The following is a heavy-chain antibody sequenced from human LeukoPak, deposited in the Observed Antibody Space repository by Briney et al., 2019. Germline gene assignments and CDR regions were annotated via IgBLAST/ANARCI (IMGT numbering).Heavy chain of an antibody. J-gene: IGHJ6*03. V-gene: IGHV3-11*01. CDR1: GFTFSDYY. CDR3: ARATEYSSSSPHYYYYYMDV. Sequence: GGSLRLSCAASGFTFSDYYMSWIRQAPGKGLEWVSYISSSGSTIYYADSVKGRFTISRDNAKNSLYLQMNSLRAEDTAVYYCARATEYSSSSPHYYYYYMDVWGKGTTVTVSS. D-gene: IGHD6-6*01. CDR2: ISSSGSTI.